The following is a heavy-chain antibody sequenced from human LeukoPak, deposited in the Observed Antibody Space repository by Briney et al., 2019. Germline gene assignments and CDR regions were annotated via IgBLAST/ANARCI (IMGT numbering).Heavy chain of an antibody. D-gene: IGHD6-19*01. V-gene: IGHV4-39*07. CDR1: GGSISSSSYY. J-gene: IGHJ4*02. Sequence: SETLSLTCTVSGGSISSSSYYWGWIRQPPGKGLEWIGSIYYSGSTYYNPSLKSRVTISVDTSKNQFSLKLSSVTAADTAVYYCASPTGYSSGWYVYWGQGTLVTVSP. CDR3: ASPTGYSSGWYVY. CDR2: IYYSGST.